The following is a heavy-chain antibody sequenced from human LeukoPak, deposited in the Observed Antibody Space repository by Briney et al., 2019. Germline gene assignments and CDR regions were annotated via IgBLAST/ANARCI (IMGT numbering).Heavy chain of an antibody. CDR3: ARGLLGYSYGWPLTYYFDY. Sequence: SETLSLTCAVYGGSFSGHYWSWIRQPPGKGLEWIGEINHSGSTNYNPSLKSRVTISVDTSKNQFSLKLSSVTAADTAVYYCARGLLGYSYGWPLTYYFDYWGQGTLVTVSS. CDR2: INHSGST. J-gene: IGHJ4*02. D-gene: IGHD5-18*01. CDR1: GGSFSGHY. V-gene: IGHV4-34*01.